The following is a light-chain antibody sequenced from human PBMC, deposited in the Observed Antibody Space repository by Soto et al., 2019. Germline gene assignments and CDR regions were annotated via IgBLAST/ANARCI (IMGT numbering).Light chain of an antibody. CDR1: SSDVGGYDY. Sequence: QSALTQPPSVSGSPGHSVTISCAGTSSDVGGYDYVSWYQQHPGKAPKLIIYEVSKRPSGVPDRFSGSKSGNTASLTVSGLQAEDGADYYCSSYAGSDNYVFGTGTKLTVL. CDR2: EVS. J-gene: IGLJ1*01. CDR3: SSYAGSDNYV. V-gene: IGLV2-8*01.